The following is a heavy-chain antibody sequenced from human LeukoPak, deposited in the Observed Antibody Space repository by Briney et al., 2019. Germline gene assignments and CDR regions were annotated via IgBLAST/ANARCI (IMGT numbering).Heavy chain of an antibody. CDR3: ARDHRRYDSSGYYYGVY. D-gene: IGHD3-22*01. J-gene: IGHJ4*02. V-gene: IGHV3-30*04. Sequence: GGSLRLSCAASGFTFSSYAMHWVRQAPGKGLEWVAVISYDGTKIFYADSVKGRFTISRDNSKNTLYMQMNSLRCDDTAVYYCARDHRRYDSSGYYYGVYWGQGTLVTVSS. CDR1: GFTFSSYA. CDR2: ISYDGTKI.